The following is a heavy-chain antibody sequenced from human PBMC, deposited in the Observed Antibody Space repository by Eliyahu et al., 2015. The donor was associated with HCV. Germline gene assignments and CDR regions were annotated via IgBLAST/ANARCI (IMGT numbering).Heavy chain of an antibody. J-gene: IGHJ6*02. CDR1: GFTFSSYA. V-gene: IGHV3-23*01. CDR2: IGGSGGRT. CDR3: AKGLESGSGSYYNVPFLLHYYYGMDV. Sequence: EVQLLESGGGLVQPGGSLRLSCAASGFTFSSYAMXWVRQAPGKGLGWVSAIGGSGGRTYYADSVKGRFTISRDNSKNTLYLQINSLRAEDTAVYYCAKGLESGSGSYYNVPFLLHYYYGMDVWSQGTTVTVSS. D-gene: IGHD3-10*01.